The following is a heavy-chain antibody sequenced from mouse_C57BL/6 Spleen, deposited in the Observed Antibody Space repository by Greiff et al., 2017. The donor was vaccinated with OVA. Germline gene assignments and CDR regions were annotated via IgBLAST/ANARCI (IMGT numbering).Heavy chain of an antibody. J-gene: IGHJ2*01. D-gene: IGHD1-1*01. CDR2: IDPSDSYT. Sequence: VQLQQPGAELVKPGASVKLSCKASGYTFTSYWMQWVKQRPGQGLEWIGEIDPSDSYTNYNQKFKGKATLTVDTSSSTAYMQLSSLTSEDSAVYYCARLYYYGSRNYFDYWGQGTTLTVSS. CDR3: ARLYYYGSRNYFDY. V-gene: IGHV1-50*01. CDR1: GYTFTSYW.